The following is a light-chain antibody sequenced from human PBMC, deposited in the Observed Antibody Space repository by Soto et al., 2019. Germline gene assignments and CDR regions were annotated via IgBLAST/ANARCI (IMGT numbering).Light chain of an antibody. CDR2: GVS. Sequence: ELVMTQSPATLSVSPGERATLSCRASQSVSSKLAWFQQKPGQAPSLLIYGVSTRATGVQVRFSGSGLGTEFTLTVNSLQSEDFAVYYCQQYNNWPHTFGQGTKVDIK. CDR3: QQYNNWPHT. V-gene: IGKV3-15*01. J-gene: IGKJ2*01. CDR1: QSVSSK.